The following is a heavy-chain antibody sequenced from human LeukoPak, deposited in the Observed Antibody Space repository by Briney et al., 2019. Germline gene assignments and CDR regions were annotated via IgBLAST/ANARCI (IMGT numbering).Heavy chain of an antibody. CDR3: AKDPVGTTFDYYFDY. J-gene: IGHJ4*02. V-gene: IGHV3-30*18. CDR1: GFTFSGYG. D-gene: IGHD1-26*01. Sequence: GGSLRLSCAASGFTFSGYGMHWVRQAPGKGLEWVAVISYDGSDKYYADSVKGRFTISRDNSKNTLYLQMNSLRAEDTAVYYCAKDPVGTTFDYYFDYWGQGTLVIVSS. CDR2: ISYDGSDK.